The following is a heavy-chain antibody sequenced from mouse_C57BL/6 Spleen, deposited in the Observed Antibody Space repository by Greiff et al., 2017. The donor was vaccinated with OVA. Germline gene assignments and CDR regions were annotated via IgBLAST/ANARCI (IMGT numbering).Heavy chain of an antibody. D-gene: IGHD1-1*01. CDR2: IDPSDSYT. V-gene: IGHV1-50*01. CDR3: ARREFITTVVATSDY. Sequence: QVQLQQPGAELVKPGASVKLSCKASGYTFTSYWMQWVKQRPGQGLEWIGEIDPSDSYTNYNQKFKGKATLTVDTSSSTAYMQLSSLTSEDSAVYYCARREFITTVVATSDYWGQGTTLTVSS. CDR1: GYTFTSYW. J-gene: IGHJ2*01.